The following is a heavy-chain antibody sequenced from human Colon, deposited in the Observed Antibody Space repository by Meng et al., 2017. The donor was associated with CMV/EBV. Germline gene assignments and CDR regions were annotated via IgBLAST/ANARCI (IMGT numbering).Heavy chain of an antibody. CDR1: GYTFTSYD. CDR2: MKPNSGNT. V-gene: IGHV1-8*01. Sequence: QVQLVQSGAEVKKPGASVKVSCKASGYTFTSYDINWVRQATGQGLEWMGWMKPNSGNTGYAQKFQGRVTMTRNTSISTAYMELSGLRSEDTAVYYCARENSGYDNRRGFDYWGQGTLVTVSS. CDR3: ARENSGYDNRRGFDY. D-gene: IGHD5-12*01. J-gene: IGHJ4*02.